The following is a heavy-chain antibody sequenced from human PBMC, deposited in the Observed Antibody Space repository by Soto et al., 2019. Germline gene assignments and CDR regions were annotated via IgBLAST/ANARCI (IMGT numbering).Heavy chain of an antibody. CDR2: ISGYNGDT. CDR1: GGTFSSYA. D-gene: IGHD2-8*01. J-gene: IGHJ6*02. V-gene: IGHV1-18*01. CDR3: AKNGQPPYYYYGMDV. Sequence: ASVKVSCKASGGTFSSYAISWVRQAPGQGLEWMGWISGYNGDTNYAQKIKGRVTMTVNTSTTKAFKELTNLKSDDRAVFYCAKNGQPPYYYYGMDVWGQGTTVTVSS.